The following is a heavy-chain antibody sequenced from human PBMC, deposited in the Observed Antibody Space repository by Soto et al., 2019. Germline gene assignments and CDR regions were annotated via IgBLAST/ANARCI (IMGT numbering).Heavy chain of an antibody. CDR1: GFTFTSYW. D-gene: IGHD3-22*01. CDR3: ASESDSSGFPFAQHFYYNGMDV. V-gene: IGHV3-74*01. Sequence: GGSLRLSCAASGFTFTSYWLHWVRQVPGKGLVWVSRINSDGSNTNYADSVKGRFTISRDNAKNTLYLEMSSLRAEDTAVYYCASESDSSGFPFAQHFYYNGMDVWGQGTTVTV. J-gene: IGHJ6*02. CDR2: INSDGSNT.